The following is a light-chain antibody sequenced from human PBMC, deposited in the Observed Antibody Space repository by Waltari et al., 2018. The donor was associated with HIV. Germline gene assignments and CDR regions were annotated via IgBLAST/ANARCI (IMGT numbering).Light chain of an antibody. CDR3: SSYTSSSTLVV. J-gene: IGLJ2*01. CDR2: EVS. V-gene: IGLV2-14*01. CDR1: SSDVGASNY. Sequence: QSALTQPASVSGSPGQSITISCTGTSSDVGASNYVSWYQQHPGKAPKLMIYEVSHRPSGVSNRFSGSKSGNTASLTISGLQAEDEADYYCSSYTSSSTLVVFGGGTKLTVL.